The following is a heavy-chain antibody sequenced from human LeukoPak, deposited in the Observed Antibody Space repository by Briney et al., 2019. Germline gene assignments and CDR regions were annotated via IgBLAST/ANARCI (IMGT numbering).Heavy chain of an antibody. V-gene: IGHV1-69*04. CDR2: IIPILGIA. CDR1: GGTFSSYA. J-gene: IGHJ4*02. Sequence: SVKVSCKASGGTFSSYAISWVRQAPGQGLEWMGRIIPILGIANYAQKFQGRVTITADKSTSTAYMELSSLRSDDTAVYYCAREWDYYAFWGQGTLVTVSS. CDR3: AREWDYYAF. D-gene: IGHD1-26*01.